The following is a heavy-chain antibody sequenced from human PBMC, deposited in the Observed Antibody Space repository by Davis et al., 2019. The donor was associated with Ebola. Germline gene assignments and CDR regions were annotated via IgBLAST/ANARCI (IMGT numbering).Heavy chain of an antibody. V-gene: IGHV5-51*01. Sequence: GESLKISCKGSGYNFITYWIGWVRQMPGKGLEWMGIIYPADSDTRYSPSFQGQVTFSADRSISTAFLQWSSLKASDTAMYYCARGSEWELRFDPWGQGTLVTVSS. CDR1: GYNFITYW. J-gene: IGHJ5*02. D-gene: IGHD1-26*01. CDR2: IYPADSDT. CDR3: ARGSEWELRFDP.